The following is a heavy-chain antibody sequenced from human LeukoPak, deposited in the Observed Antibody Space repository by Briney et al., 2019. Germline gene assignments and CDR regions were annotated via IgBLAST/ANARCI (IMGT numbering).Heavy chain of an antibody. Sequence: GASVKVSCKASGYTFTGCYMHWVRQAPGQGLEWMGWINPNSGGTNYAQKFQGRVTMTRDTSISTAYMELSRLRSDDTAVYYCARAGVVAGKSGWFDPWGQGTLVTVSS. J-gene: IGHJ5*02. CDR1: GYTFTGCY. V-gene: IGHV1-2*02. D-gene: IGHD6-19*01. CDR2: INPNSGGT. CDR3: ARAGVVAGKSGWFDP.